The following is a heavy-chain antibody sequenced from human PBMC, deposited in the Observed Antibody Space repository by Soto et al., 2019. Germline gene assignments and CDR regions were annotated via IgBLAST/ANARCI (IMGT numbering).Heavy chain of an antibody. V-gene: IGHV1-8*01. CDR3: XREKGRGKLDY. J-gene: IGHJ4*02. CDR1: GYTFTSYD. Sequence: QVQLVQSGAEVKKPGASVKVSCKASGYTFTSYDINWVRQASGQGLEWMGWMNPNSGNTGYAQKFQGRVTMTRNTXXXXXXXXXXXXXXXXXXVXXCXREKGRGKLDYWGQGTLVTVSS. D-gene: IGHD1-1*01. CDR2: MNPNSGNT.